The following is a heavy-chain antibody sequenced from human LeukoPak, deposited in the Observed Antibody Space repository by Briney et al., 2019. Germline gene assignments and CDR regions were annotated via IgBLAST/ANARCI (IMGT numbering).Heavy chain of an antibody. Sequence: SETLSLTCTVSGASISDYYWSWIRQPAGKGLEWIGRIYTSGSTYYSPSLESRVTMSEDTSRNHFSLNLRSVTAADTDVYYCVRDYDKGFDFWGQGILVTVSS. CDR1: GASISDYY. V-gene: IGHV4-4*07. D-gene: IGHD3-9*01. CDR2: IYTSGST. CDR3: VRDYDKGFDF. J-gene: IGHJ4*02.